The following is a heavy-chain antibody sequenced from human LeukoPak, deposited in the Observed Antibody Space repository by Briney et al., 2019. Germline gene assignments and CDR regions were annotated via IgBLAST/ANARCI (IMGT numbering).Heavy chain of an antibody. J-gene: IGHJ4*02. CDR1: GGSISSSSYY. V-gene: IGHV4-61*01. CDR2: MHYSGST. Sequence: PSETLSLTCTVSGGSISSSSYYWNWIRQPPGKGLEWIGYMHYSGSTNYNPSLKSRVTISVDTSKHQFSLKLNSVTSADTAVYYCARDTRYYDNSGYYYFDYWGRGTLVTVSS. CDR3: ARDTRYYDNSGYYYFDY. D-gene: IGHD3-22*01.